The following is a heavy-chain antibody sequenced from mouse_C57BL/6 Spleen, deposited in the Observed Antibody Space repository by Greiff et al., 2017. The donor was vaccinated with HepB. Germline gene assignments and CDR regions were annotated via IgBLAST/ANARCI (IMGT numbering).Heavy chain of an antibody. Sequence: EVKLVESGGDLVKPGGSLKLSCAASGFTFSSYGMSWVRQTPDKRLEWVATISSGGSYTYYADSVKGRFTISRDNAKNTPYLQMSSLKSEETAMYYCVRRCLDSYGSSDEEFAYWGQGTLVTVSA. D-gene: IGHD1-1*01. CDR1: GFTFSSYG. V-gene: IGHV5-6*01. CDR3: VRRCLDSYGSSDEEFAY. J-gene: IGHJ3*01. CDR2: ISSGGSYT.